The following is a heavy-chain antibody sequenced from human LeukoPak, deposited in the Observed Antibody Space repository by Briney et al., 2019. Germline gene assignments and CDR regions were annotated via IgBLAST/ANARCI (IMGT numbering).Heavy chain of an antibody. CDR1: GFTFSAFW. V-gene: IGHV3-7*01. D-gene: IGHD3-16*01. J-gene: IGHJ4*02. Sequence: PGGSLRLSCAASGFTFSAFWVSWVRQAPEKGLEWVANIKQDGREIHYVDSMKGRFTVSRDNARNSLYLQTNSLRAEDTAVYYCARLWGDASIFDYWGQGTLVTVSS. CDR3: ARLWGDASIFDY. CDR2: IKQDGREI.